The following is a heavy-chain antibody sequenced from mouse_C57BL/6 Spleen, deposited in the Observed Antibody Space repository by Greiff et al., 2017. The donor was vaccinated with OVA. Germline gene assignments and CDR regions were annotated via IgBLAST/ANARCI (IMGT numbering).Heavy chain of an antibody. CDR3: AAIYDGYTRGFAY. D-gene: IGHD2-3*01. V-gene: IGHV1-55*01. Sequence: QVQLQQPGAELVKPGASVKMSCKASGYTFTSYWITWVKQRPGQGLEWIGDIYPGSGSTNYNAMFKSKATLTVDTSSSTAYMQLSSLTSEDAAVYYCAAIYDGYTRGFAYWGQGTLVTVSA. CDR1: GYTFTSYW. CDR2: IYPGSGST. J-gene: IGHJ3*01.